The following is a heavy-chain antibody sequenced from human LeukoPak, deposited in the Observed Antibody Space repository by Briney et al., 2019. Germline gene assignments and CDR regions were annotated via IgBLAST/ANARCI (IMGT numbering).Heavy chain of an antibody. Sequence: GGSLRLSCAASGFTFSSYGMHWVRQAPGKGLEWVAFIRYDGSDKYYADSVKGRFTISRDNSKNTLYLQMNSLRAEDTAVYYCAKDRDSYYDILTGYYKDYWGQGTLVTVSS. J-gene: IGHJ4*02. CDR2: IRYDGSDK. V-gene: IGHV3-30*02. D-gene: IGHD3-9*01. CDR3: AKDRDSYYDILTGYYKDY. CDR1: GFTFSSYG.